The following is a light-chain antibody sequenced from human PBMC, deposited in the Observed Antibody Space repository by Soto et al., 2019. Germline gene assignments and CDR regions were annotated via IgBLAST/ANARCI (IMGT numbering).Light chain of an antibody. Sequence: QSVLTQPPSASGTPGQRVTISCSGSRSNIGSNAVSWYQQLPGTAPKLLIYNDNQRPSGVPDRSSASKSGTSASLAISGLQSEDEADYYCAAWDDSLNARGVFGGGTKLTVL. CDR3: AAWDDSLNARGV. CDR2: NDN. J-gene: IGLJ3*02. V-gene: IGLV1-44*01. CDR1: RSNIGSNA.